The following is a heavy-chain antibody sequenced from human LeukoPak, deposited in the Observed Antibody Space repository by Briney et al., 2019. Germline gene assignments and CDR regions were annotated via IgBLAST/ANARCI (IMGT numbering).Heavy chain of an antibody. D-gene: IGHD3-10*01. CDR1: GGAITSGGYS. J-gene: IGHJ4*02. V-gene: IGHV4-30-2*01. Sequence: PSQTLSLTCTVSGGAITSGGYSWNWIRQPPGKGLEWIGCIYDRGPTYYNPSLKSRTTISVDRPKNQFFLNVTSVTAADTAVYYCARSRQGSGLLNYWGQGNLVAVSS. CDR3: ARSRQGSGLLNY. CDR2: IYDRGPT.